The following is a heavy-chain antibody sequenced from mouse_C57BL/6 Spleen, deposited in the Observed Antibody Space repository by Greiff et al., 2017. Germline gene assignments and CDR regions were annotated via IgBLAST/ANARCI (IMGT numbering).Heavy chain of an antibody. CDR1: GYTFTDYN. CDR3: GRQESSWFAC. J-gene: IGHJ3*01. Sequence: VQLQQSGPELVKPGASVKISCKASGYTFTDYNMAWVKQSHGKSLEWIGDINPNNGGTSYNQKFKGKATLTVDKSSSTAYMELRSLTSEDTAVYYCGRQESSWFACWGQGTLVTVSA. V-gene: IGHV1-18*01. CDR2: INPNNGGT.